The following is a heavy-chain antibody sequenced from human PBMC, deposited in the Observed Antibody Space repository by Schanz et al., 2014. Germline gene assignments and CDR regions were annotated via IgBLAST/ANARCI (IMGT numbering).Heavy chain of an antibody. Sequence: QVPLVQSGAEVKKPGSSVTVSCKASGDTLSSYGISWVRQAPGQGLEWMGRIIPNLGSANYAQKFQGRVTITADKSTSTVYMELRSLTSDDTAVYYCARNIIATARAYDIWGQGTMVTVSS. V-gene: IGHV1-69*04. D-gene: IGHD6-13*01. CDR2: IIPNLGSA. CDR3: ARNIIATARAYDI. CDR1: GDTLSSYG. J-gene: IGHJ3*02.